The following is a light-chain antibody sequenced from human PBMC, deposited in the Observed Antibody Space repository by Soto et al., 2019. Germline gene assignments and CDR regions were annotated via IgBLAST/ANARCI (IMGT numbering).Light chain of an antibody. CDR3: QSNDRGVSVLV. V-gene: IGLV1-40*01. Sequence: QSVLTQPPSVSGAPGQRVTISCTGSSSNIGAGYDVHWYQQLPGTAPKLLIYGNSNRPSGVPDRFSGSKSGTSASLAITGLKAEDGAYYTCQSNDRGVSVLVFGTGTKLTVL. CDR2: GNS. J-gene: IGLJ1*01. CDR1: SSNIGAGYD.